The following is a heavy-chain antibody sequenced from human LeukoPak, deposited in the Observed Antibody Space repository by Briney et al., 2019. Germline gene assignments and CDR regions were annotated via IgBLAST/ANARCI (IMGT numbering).Heavy chain of an antibody. Sequence: GASVTVSCKASGYTFTSYGISWVRQAPGQGLEWMGWISAYNGNTNYAQKLQGRVTMTTDTSTSTVYMELRSLRFDDTAVYYCASMRYSSSYLGYYYYGMDVWGQGTTVTVSS. D-gene: IGHD6-13*01. CDR2: ISAYNGNT. V-gene: IGHV1-18*01. CDR3: ASMRYSSSYLGYYYYGMDV. J-gene: IGHJ6*02. CDR1: GYTFTSYG.